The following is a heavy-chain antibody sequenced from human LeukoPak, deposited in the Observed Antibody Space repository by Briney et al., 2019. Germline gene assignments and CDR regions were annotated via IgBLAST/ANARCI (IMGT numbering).Heavy chain of an antibody. CDR3: ARRRRYCSSTSCYDWFDP. V-gene: IGHV3-53*01. D-gene: IGHD2-2*01. CDR2: IYSGGST. CDR1: GFTVSSNY. Sequence: GGSLRLSCAVSGFTVSSNYMSWVRQAPGKGLEWVSVIYSGGSTYYADSVKGRFTISRDNSKNTLYLQMNSLRAEDTAVYYCARRRRYCSSTSCYDWFDPWGQGTLVTVSS. J-gene: IGHJ5*02.